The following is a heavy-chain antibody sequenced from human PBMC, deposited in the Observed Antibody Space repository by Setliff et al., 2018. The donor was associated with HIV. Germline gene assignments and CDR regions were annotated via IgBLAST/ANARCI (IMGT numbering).Heavy chain of an antibody. CDR1: GGSMSSGSYS. Sequence: SETLSLTCSVSGGSMSSGSYSWTWLRQPAGKEPELIGHVYVAGTVIYNPSLASRLTISIVPSKNQFSLDLTSVTAADTAVYYCARHGRTAASPIAWDSWGQGTLVTVSS. V-gene: IGHV4-61*09. D-gene: IGHD6-25*01. CDR2: VYVAGTV. CDR3: ARHGRTAASPIAWDS. J-gene: IGHJ4*02.